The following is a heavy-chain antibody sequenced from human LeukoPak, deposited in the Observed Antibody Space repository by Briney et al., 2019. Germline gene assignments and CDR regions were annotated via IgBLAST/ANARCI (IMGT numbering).Heavy chain of an antibody. V-gene: IGHV5-51*01. CDR1: GYSFTSYW. J-gene: IGHJ6*02. Sequence: GESLKISCKGSGYSFTSYWIGWVRQMLGKGLEWMGIIHPGDSDTRYSPSFQGQVTISADKSISTAYLQWSSLKASDTAMYYCARRKAAAAMYYYYGMDVWGQGTTVTVSS. CDR3: ARRKAAAAMYYYYGMDV. D-gene: IGHD2-2*01. CDR2: IHPGDSDT.